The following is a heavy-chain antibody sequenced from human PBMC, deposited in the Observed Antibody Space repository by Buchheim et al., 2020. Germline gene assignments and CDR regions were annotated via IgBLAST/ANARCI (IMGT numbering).Heavy chain of an antibody. CDR3: ATATGYSSGWWMGGYYYYYGMDV. Sequence: EVQLVQSGAEVKKPGESLKISCKGSGYSFTSYWIGWVRQMPGKGLEWMGIIYPGDSDTRYSPSFQGQVTISADKSISTAYPQWSSLKASDTAMYYCATATGYSSGWWMGGYYYYYGMDVWGQGTT. V-gene: IGHV5-51*01. CDR1: GYSFTSYW. J-gene: IGHJ6*02. CDR2: IYPGDSDT. D-gene: IGHD6-19*01.